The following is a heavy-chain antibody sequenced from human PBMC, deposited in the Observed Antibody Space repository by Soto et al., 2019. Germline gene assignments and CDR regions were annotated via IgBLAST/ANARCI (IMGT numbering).Heavy chain of an antibody. CDR3: AHSLVDTAMAGWGGDYYYGMDV. CDR2: IYWDDDK. J-gene: IGHJ6*02. Sequence: QITLKESGPTLVKPTQTLTLTCTFSGFSLSTSGVGVGWIRQPPGKALEWLALIYWDDDKRYSPSLKSRLTITKDTSKNQVVLTMTNMDPVDTATYYCAHSLVDTAMAGWGGDYYYGMDVWGQGTTVTVSS. V-gene: IGHV2-5*02. CDR1: GFSLSTSGVG. D-gene: IGHD5-18*01.